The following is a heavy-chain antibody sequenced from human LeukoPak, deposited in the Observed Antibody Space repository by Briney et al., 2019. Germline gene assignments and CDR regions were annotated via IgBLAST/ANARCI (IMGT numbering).Heavy chain of an antibody. V-gene: IGHV1-58*02. CDR1: GFTFTSSA. CDR2: IVVGSGNT. Sequence: KVSCRASGFTFTSSAMQWVRQARGQRLEWIGWIVVGSGNTNHAQKFQERVTITRDMSTSTAYMELSSLRSEDTAVYYCAASRGYGSGGDYWGQRTLVTVSS. CDR3: AASRGYGSGGDY. J-gene: IGHJ4*02. D-gene: IGHD3-10*01.